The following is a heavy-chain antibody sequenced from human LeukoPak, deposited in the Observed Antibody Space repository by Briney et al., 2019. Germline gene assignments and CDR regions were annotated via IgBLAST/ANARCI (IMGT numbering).Heavy chain of an antibody. V-gene: IGHV4-59*08. CDR3: ARLVYDSRGYYFDY. CDR2: IRYSGSA. J-gene: IGHJ4*02. Sequence: SETLSLTCTVSGDSISNYYWSWIRQPPGKGLEWIGYIRYSGSANYNPSLRSRVTTSIDTSKNQFFLKLSSVTAADTAVYHCARLVYDSRGYYFDYWGQGTLIIVSS. CDR1: GDSISNYY. D-gene: IGHD3-22*01.